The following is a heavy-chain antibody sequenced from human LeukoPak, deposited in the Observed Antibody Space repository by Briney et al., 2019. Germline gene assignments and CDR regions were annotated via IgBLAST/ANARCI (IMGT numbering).Heavy chain of an antibody. CDR1: GFTFSSYA. V-gene: IGHV3-7*01. D-gene: IGHD2-21*01. Sequence: PGGSLRLSCAASGFTFSSYAMSWVRQAPGKGLEWVANIKQDGSDKNYMDSVKGRFTISRDNAKNSLYLQMNSLRAEDTAVHYCARSRCGGECYATGLWGQGTLVTVSS. J-gene: IGHJ4*02. CDR3: ARSRCGGECYATGL. CDR2: IKQDGSDK.